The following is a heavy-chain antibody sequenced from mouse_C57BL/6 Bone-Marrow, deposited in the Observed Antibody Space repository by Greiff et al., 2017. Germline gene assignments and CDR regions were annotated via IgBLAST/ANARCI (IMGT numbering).Heavy chain of an antibody. Sequence: QVQLQQPGAELVMPGASVKLSCKASGYTFTSYWMHWVKQRPGQGLEWIGEIDPSDSYTNYNQQFKGKSTLTVDKSSSTAYMQLSSLTSEDSAVYYCSRERSYYSNYDFDYWGQGTTLTVSS. J-gene: IGHJ2*01. V-gene: IGHV1-69*01. CDR1: GYTFTSYW. CDR3: SRERSYYSNYDFDY. D-gene: IGHD2-5*01. CDR2: IDPSDSYT.